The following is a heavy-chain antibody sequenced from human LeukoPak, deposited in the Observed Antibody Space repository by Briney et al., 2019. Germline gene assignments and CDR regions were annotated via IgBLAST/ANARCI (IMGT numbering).Heavy chain of an antibody. Sequence: PGGSLRLSCAASGFTFSDYYMSRIRQAPGKGLEWVSYISSSGSTIYYADSVKGRFTISRDNAKNSLYLQMNSLRAEDTAVYYCASRFGYSYGYPFDYWGQGTLVTVSS. D-gene: IGHD5-18*01. V-gene: IGHV3-11*01. J-gene: IGHJ4*02. CDR1: GFTFSDYY. CDR2: ISSSGSTI. CDR3: ASRFGYSYGYPFDY.